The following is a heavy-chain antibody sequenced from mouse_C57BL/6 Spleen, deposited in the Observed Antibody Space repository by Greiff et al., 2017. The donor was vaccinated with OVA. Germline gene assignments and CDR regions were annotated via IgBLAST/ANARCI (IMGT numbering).Heavy chain of an antibody. V-gene: IGHV1-64*01. Sequence: VQLQQSGAELVKPGASVKLSCKASGYTFTSYWMHWVKQRPGQGLEWIGMIHPNSGSTNYNEKFKSKATLTVDKSSSTAYMQLSSLTSEDSAVYYCASGYYSNYDWYFDVWGTGTTVTVSS. CDR1: GYTFTSYW. J-gene: IGHJ1*03. CDR3: ASGYYSNYDWYFDV. D-gene: IGHD2-5*01. CDR2: IHPNSGST.